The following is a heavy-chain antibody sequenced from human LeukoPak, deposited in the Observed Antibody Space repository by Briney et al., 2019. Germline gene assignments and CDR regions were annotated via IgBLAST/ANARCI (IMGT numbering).Heavy chain of an antibody. J-gene: IGHJ6*02. D-gene: IGHD5-18*01. CDR2: IKQDGSEK. CDR1: GFTFSSYW. Sequence: GGSLRLSCAASGFTFSSYWMSWVRQAPGKGLKWVANIKQDGSEKYYVDSVKGRFTISRDNAKNSLYLQMNSLRAEDTAVYYCARARGIQLWSGDYYYYYGMDVWGQGTTVTVSS. CDR3: ARARGIQLWSGDYYYYYGMDV. V-gene: IGHV3-7*01.